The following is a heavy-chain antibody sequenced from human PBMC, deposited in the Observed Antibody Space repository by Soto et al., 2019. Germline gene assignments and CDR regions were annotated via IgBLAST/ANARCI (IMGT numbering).Heavy chain of an antibody. CDR3: AARLPGYYTAPMDV. Sequence: QVQLVQSGAEVKKPGPSVKVSCKASGGTFSSYAISWVRQAPGQGLEWMGGIIPIFGTANYAQKFQGRVTXXAXEXXSTAYMELSTLRSEDTAVYYCAARLPGYYTAPMDVWGQGTTVTVSS. CDR2: IIPIFGTA. J-gene: IGHJ6*02. CDR1: GGTFSSYA. D-gene: IGHD3-9*01. V-gene: IGHV1-69*12.